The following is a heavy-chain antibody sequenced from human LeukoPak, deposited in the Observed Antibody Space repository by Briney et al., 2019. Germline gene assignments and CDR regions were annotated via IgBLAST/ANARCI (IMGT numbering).Heavy chain of an antibody. CDR1: GYTFTSYG. J-gene: IGHJ4*02. CDR2: ISAYNGNT. D-gene: IGHD3-3*01. V-gene: IGHV1-18*01. Sequence: GASVKVSCKASGYTFTSYGISWVRQAPGQGLEWMGWISAYNGNTNYAQKLQGRVTMTTDTSTSTAYMELRSLRSDDTAVYYCARDLGYYDFWSGYYTQGEHYFDYWGQGTLVTVSS. CDR3: ARDLGYYDFWSGYYTQGEHYFDY.